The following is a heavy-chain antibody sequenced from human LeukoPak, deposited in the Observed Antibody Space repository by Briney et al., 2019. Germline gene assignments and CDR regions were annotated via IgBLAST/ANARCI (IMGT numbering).Heavy chain of an antibody. CDR3: ARGGKYAYGPH. CDR2: IYYSGST. D-gene: IGHD3-16*01. Sequence: SETLSLTCTVSGGSISNKYWSWIRQPPGKGLEWIGYIYYSGSTNYNPSLKSRVTISVDTSKNQFSLKLRSVTAADTAVYYCARGGKYAYGPHWGQGTLVTVSS. CDR1: GGSISNKY. V-gene: IGHV4-59*12. J-gene: IGHJ4*02.